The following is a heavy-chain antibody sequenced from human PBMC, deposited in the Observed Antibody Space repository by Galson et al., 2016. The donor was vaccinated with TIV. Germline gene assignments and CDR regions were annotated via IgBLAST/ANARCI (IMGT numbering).Heavy chain of an antibody. CDR2: VLWNGRSP. CDR3: VRKNFGDAFDV. D-gene: IGHD3-16*01. Sequence: SLRLSCAASGFTFNEYGMNWVRQAPGKGLEWVSGVLWNGRSPGYADSVKGRFTISRDNANKSLFLQLNSLRAEDTAVYYCVRKNFGDAFDVWGRGTMVTVSS. V-gene: IGHV3-20*04. J-gene: IGHJ3*01. CDR1: GFTFNEYG.